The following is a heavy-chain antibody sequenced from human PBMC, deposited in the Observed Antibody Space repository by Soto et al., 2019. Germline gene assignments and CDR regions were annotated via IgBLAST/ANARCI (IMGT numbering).Heavy chain of an antibody. CDR2: ILPVSAPP. CDR3: ATDSNYDVSNSF. CDR1: GGTLNNYA. D-gene: IGHD3-3*01. J-gene: IGHJ4*02. Sequence: SVNVSCKASGGTLNNYAINWVRQAPGQGLEWMGGILPVSAPPDYAQKFQGRVSITADHSTSTVYMELSRLKSDDTAVYLCATDSNYDVSNSFWGQGTLVTVSS. V-gene: IGHV1-69*13.